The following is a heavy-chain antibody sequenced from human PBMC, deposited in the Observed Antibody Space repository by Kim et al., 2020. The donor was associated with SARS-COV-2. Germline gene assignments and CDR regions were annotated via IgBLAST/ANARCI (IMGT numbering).Heavy chain of an antibody. CDR3: ARGWSNTSGSGRHYCDL. D-gene: IGHD3-10*01. CDR2: INHNGRT. J-gene: IGHJ4*02. Sequence: SETLSLTCAVYGGSFSGFYWSWIRQPPGRGLGLVGEINHNGRTNYNPSLKSRITISVDTSKNQFSLRLTSVTAADTAVYYCARGWSNTSGSGRHYCDLWGQGTLVTVSS. V-gene: IGHV4-34*01. CDR1: GGSFSGFY.